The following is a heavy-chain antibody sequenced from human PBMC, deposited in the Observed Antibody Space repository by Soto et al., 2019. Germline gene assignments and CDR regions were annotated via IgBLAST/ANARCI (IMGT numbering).Heavy chain of an antibody. J-gene: IGHJ6*01. CDR2: IYHIGSI. V-gene: IGHV4-38-2*01. Sequence: PSETLSVTCAVSGYSISRGYNWAWIRQPPGKRPEGSGSIYHIGSIYDNPSLKIRFTISVDTSKNHVSLKLSSVSAADTAVYYCAGGRGM. CDR1: GYSISRGYN. D-gene: IGHD3-16*01. CDR3: AGGRGM.